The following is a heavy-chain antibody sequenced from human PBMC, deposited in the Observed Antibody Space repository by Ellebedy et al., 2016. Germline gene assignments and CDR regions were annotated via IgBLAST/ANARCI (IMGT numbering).Heavy chain of an antibody. CDR3: VKGPTVVIAAEEFDY. V-gene: IGHV3-7*03. CDR2: IKQDGSEK. CDR1: GFTFSSYW. J-gene: IGHJ4*02. D-gene: IGHD2-21*01. Sequence: GESLKISXAASGFTFSSYWMSWVRQAPGKGLEWVANIKQDGSEKYYVDSVKGRFTISRDNSKNTLYLQMNSLRAEDTAVYYCVKGPTVVIAAEEFDYWGQGTLVTVSS.